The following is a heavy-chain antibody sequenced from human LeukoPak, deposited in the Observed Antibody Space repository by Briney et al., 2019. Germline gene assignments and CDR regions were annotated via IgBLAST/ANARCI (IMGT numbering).Heavy chain of an antibody. J-gene: IGHJ4*02. CDR2: ISGSGGST. CDR3: AKVSQIYCSSTSCYNDY. D-gene: IGHD2-2*02. Sequence: GGSLRLSCAASGFTFSSYAMSSGRQAPGKGLEWVSTISGSGGSTYYADSVKGRFTISRDNSKNTLYLQMNSLRAEDTAVYYCAKVSQIYCSSTSCYNDYWGQGTLVTVSS. CDR1: GFTFSSYA. V-gene: IGHV3-23*01.